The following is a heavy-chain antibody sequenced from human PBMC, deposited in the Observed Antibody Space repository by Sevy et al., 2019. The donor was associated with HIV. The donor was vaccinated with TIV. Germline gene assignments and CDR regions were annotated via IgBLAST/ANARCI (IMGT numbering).Heavy chain of an antibody. Sequence: GGSLRLSCAASGFTFSDYYMSWIRQAPGKGLEWVSYISSSGSTLYYADSVKGRFTISRDNAKNSLYLQMNSLRAEDTAVYYCARRLRLGELSSYYFDYWGQGTLVTVSS. V-gene: IGHV3-11*01. CDR2: ISSSGSTL. CDR1: GFTFSDYY. D-gene: IGHD3-16*02. J-gene: IGHJ4*02. CDR3: ARRLRLGELSSYYFDY.